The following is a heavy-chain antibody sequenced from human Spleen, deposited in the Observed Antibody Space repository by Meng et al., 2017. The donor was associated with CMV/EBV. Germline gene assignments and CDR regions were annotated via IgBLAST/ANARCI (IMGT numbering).Heavy chain of an antibody. CDR2: ISAYNGNT. CDR1: YIFSTYT. D-gene: IGHD3-22*01. Sequence: YIFSTYTMKWVRQAPGQGLEWMGWISAYNGNTDYAQKFQGRVTMTTDTSTSTAYMELRSLRSDDTAVYYCARPPGPFDNNGYFGYWGQGTLVTVSS. CDR3: ARPPGPFDNNGYFGY. V-gene: IGHV1-18*01. J-gene: IGHJ4*02.